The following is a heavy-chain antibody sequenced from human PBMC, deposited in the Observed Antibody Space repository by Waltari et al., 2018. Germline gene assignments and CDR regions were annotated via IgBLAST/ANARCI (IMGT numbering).Heavy chain of an antibody. CDR2: IYTSGST. V-gene: IGHV4-4*07. J-gene: IGHJ4*02. CDR1: GGSISSYY. D-gene: IGHD3-22*01. CDR3: ARTYYDSSGYYYYFDY. Sequence: QVQLQESGPGLVKPSETLSLTCTVSGGSISSYYWSWIRQPAGKGLEWIGRIYTSGSTNYNPSLKSRVTMSVDTSKNQFSLKLSSVTAADTAVYYCARTYYDSSGYYYYFDYWGQGTLVTVSS.